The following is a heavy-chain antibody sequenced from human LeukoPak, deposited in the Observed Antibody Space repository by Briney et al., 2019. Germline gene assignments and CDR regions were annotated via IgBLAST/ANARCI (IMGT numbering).Heavy chain of an antibody. CDR1: GGSISSYY. Sequence: SETLSLTCTVSGGSISSYYWSWIRQPPGKGLEWIGYIYYSGSTNYNPSLKSRVPISVDTSNNQFSLKLTSVTAADTAVYYCARVQLSLYYFDYWGQGTLSPSPQ. V-gene: IGHV4-59*01. CDR3: ARVQLSLYYFDY. CDR2: IYYSGST. J-gene: IGHJ4*02. D-gene: IGHD5-18*01.